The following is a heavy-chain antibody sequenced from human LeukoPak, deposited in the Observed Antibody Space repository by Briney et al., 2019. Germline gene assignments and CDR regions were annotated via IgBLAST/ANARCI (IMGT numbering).Heavy chain of an antibody. D-gene: IGHD2-15*01. CDR3: AREAVVAANPWYYYFGMDV. V-gene: IGHV1-46*01. CDR1: GYTFTSYY. CDR2: INPSGGST. Sequence: ASVKVSCKASGYTFTSYYIHWVRQAPGQGLEWMGVINPSGGSTSYAQKFQGRVTMTRGTPTSTVYMDLSSLRSEDTAVYYCAREAVVAANPWYYYFGMDVWGPGATVTVSS. J-gene: IGHJ6*02.